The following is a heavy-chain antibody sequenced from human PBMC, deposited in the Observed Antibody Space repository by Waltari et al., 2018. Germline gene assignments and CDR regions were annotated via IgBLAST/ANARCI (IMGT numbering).Heavy chain of an antibody. V-gene: IGHV4-59*11. CDR2: IYYSGST. CDR3: ARAYYYDSSGYYYFDY. CDR1: GGSISSHY. Sequence: QVQLQQWGPGLVKPSETLSLTCTVSGGSISSHYWSWIRQPPGKGLEWIGYIYYSGSTNYNPSLKSRVTISVDTSKNQFSLKLSSVTAADTAVYYCARAYYYDSSGYYYFDYWGQGTLVTVSS. J-gene: IGHJ4*02. D-gene: IGHD3-22*01.